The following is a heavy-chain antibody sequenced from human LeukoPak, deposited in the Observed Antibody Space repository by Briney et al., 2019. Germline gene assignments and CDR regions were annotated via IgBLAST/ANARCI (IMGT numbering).Heavy chain of an antibody. CDR3: ARDLRSHVVPATIDAFDI. CDR2: IYYSGST. J-gene: IGHJ3*02. V-gene: IGHV4-39*07. D-gene: IGHD2-2*02. Sequence: SETLSLTCTVSGGSISSSSYYWGWIRQPPGKGLEWIGSIYYSGSTNYNPSLKSRVTISVDTSKNQFSLKLSSVTAADTAVYYCARDLRSHVVPATIDAFDIWGQGTMVTVSS. CDR1: GGSISSSSYY.